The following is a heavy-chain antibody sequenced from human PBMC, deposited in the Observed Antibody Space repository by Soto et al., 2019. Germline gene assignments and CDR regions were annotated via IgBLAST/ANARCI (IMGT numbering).Heavy chain of an antibody. D-gene: IGHD3-10*01. Sequence: SETLSLTCTVSGGSVSSGSYYWSWIRQPPGKGLERIGYIYYSGSTNYNPSLKSRVTISVDTSKNQFSLKLSSVTAADTAVYYCARVRGRLWFGELKGNYYYYGMDVWGQGTTVTVSS. CDR2: IYYSGST. CDR1: GGSVSSGSYY. CDR3: ARVRGRLWFGELKGNYYYYGMDV. J-gene: IGHJ6*02. V-gene: IGHV4-61*01.